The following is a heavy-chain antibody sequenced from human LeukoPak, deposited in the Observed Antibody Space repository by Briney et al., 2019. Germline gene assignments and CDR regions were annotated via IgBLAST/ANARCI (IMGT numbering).Heavy chain of an antibody. D-gene: IGHD4-17*01. V-gene: IGHV3-30*18. CDR3: TKEGGPMSVTTERYSFDH. Sequence: GRSLSLSCAASEFTFSNFGMHWVRQAPGKGLEWVAVISNDGRVQYYADSVKGRFTISRDDSKNTLPLQMNSLRAEDTAVYFCTKEGGPMSVTTERYSFDHWGQGTLVTVSS. CDR1: EFTFSNFG. J-gene: IGHJ4*02. CDR2: ISNDGRVQ.